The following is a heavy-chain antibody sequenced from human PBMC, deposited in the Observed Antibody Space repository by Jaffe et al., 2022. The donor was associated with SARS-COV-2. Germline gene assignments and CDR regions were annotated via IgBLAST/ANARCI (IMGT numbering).Heavy chain of an antibody. CDR1: GGSFSGYY. V-gene: IGHV4-34*01. CDR2: INHSGST. J-gene: IGHJ5*02. Sequence: QVQLQQWGAGLLKPSETLSLTCAVYGGSFSGYYWSWIRQPPGKGLEWIGEINHSGSTNYNPSLKSRVTISVDTSKNQFSLKLSSVTAADTAVYYCARGRRRWFDPWGQGTLVTVSS. CDR3: ARGRRRWFDP.